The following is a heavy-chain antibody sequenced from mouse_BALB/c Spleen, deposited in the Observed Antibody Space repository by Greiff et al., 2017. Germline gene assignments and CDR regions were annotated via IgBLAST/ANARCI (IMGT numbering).Heavy chain of an antibody. J-gene: IGHJ2*01. Sequence: VQLKESGPSLVKPSQTLSLTCSVSGDSFTSGYWNWIRKFQGNKLEYMGYISYSGSTYYNPSLKSRISITRDTSKNQYYLQLNSVTTEDTATYYCARFLYDYDVFDYWGQGTTLTVSS. D-gene: IGHD2-4*01. CDR1: GDSFTSGY. CDR2: ISYSGST. V-gene: IGHV3-8*02. CDR3: ARFLYDYDVFDY.